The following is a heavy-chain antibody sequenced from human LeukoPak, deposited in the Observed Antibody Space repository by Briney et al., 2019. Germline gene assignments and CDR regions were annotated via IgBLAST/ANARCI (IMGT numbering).Heavy chain of an antibody. J-gene: IGHJ5*02. CDR2: INHSGST. CDR1: GGSFSGYY. D-gene: IGHD6-13*01. CDR3: ARVVLYSSSWSGFDP. Sequence: SETLSLTCAVYGGSFSGYYWSWIRQPPGKGLEWIGEINHSGSTNHNPSLKSRVTISVDTSKNQFSLKLSSVTAADTAVYYCARVVLYSSSWSGFDPWGQGTLVTVSS. V-gene: IGHV4-34*01.